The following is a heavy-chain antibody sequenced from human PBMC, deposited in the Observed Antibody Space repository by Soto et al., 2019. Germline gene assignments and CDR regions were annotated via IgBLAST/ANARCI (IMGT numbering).Heavy chain of an antibody. CDR3: ARGQWSDRFLN. Sequence: PSETLSLTCAVYGESLNGYYWSWIRQPPGTGLEWIGEVSHNGRSNYNPSLTGRVTISMHTAKNQFSLILNSVTAADTAVYYCARGQWSDRFLNWGQGALVTVSS. CDR1: GESLNGYY. V-gene: IGHV4-34*01. D-gene: IGHD2-15*01. J-gene: IGHJ4*02. CDR2: VSHNGRS.